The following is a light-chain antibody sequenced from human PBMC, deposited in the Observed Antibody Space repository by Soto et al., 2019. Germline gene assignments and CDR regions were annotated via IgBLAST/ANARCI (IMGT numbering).Light chain of an antibody. CDR2: DVS. J-gene: IGKJ3*01. CDR1: QSIGSW. CDR3: QLYNNSPFT. V-gene: IGKV1-5*01. Sequence: DIQMTQSPSTLSASVGDRVTITCRASQSIGSWLAWYLQKPGKAPKLLIYDVSGLQSGVPSRFSGSGSGTEFTLTISSLQPDAFATYYCQLYNNSPFTFGPGTKVDIK.